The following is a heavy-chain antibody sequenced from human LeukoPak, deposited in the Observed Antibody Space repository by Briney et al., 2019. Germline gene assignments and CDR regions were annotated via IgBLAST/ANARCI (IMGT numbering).Heavy chain of an antibody. Sequence: SETLSLTCAVYGGSFSGYYWSWIRQPPGEGLEWIGEINHSGSTNYNPSLKSQVTISVDTSKNQFSLKLSSVTAADTAVYYCARQSYYDILTGYYRNDAFDIWGQGTMVTVSS. CDR3: ARQSYYDILTGYYRNDAFDI. CDR2: INHSGST. J-gene: IGHJ3*02. D-gene: IGHD3-9*01. CDR1: GGSFSGYY. V-gene: IGHV4-34*01.